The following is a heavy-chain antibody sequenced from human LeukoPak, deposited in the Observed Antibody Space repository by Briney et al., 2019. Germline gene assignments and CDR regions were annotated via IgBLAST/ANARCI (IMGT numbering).Heavy chain of an antibody. V-gene: IGHV3-33*01. CDR2: IWYDGSNK. Sequence: PGGSLRLSCAASGFTFSSYGMHWVRQAPGKGLEWVAVIWYDGSNKYYADSVEGRFTISRDNSKNTLYLQMNSLRAEDTAVYYCARDPSYGDYAGHYFDYWGQGTLVTVSS. CDR3: ARDPSYGDYAGHYFDY. J-gene: IGHJ4*02. D-gene: IGHD4-17*01. CDR1: GFTFSSYG.